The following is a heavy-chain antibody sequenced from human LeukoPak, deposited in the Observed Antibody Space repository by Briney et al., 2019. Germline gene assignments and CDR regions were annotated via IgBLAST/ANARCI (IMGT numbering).Heavy chain of an antibody. V-gene: IGHV4-30-4*07. CDR3: ARGGYGSGSHTDLFYYYYYMDV. CDR1: GRSISSGGYS. Sequence: SQTLSLTCAVSGRSISSGGYSWSWIRQPPGKGLEWIGYIYYSGSTHYNPSLNSRVSISLDTSKNQFSLKLSSVTAADTAVYYCARGGYGSGSHTDLFYYYYYMDVWGKGTTVTISS. CDR2: IYYSGST. D-gene: IGHD3-10*01. J-gene: IGHJ6*03.